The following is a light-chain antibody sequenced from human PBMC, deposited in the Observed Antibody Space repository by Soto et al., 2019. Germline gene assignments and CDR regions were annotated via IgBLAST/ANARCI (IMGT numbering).Light chain of an antibody. Sequence: DIQMTQSPSSLSASVGDRVTITCRASQAIGIDLSWYQQKPGQAPNRLIYAASNFQRGVPSRFSGSGAGTEFTLTISSLQPEDFATYYCLQHNRYPWTFGQGTKVEIK. V-gene: IGKV1-17*01. CDR1: QAIGID. CDR3: LQHNRYPWT. CDR2: AAS. J-gene: IGKJ1*01.